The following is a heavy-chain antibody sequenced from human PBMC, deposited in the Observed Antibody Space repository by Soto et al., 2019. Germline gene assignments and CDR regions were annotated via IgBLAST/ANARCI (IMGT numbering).Heavy chain of an antibody. V-gene: IGHV4-39*01. CDR3: ARQSYAPYYYYYGMDV. CDR1: GGSISSSSYY. CDR2: IYYSGST. Sequence: PSETLSLTCTVSGGSISSSSYYWGWIRQPPGKGLEWIGSIYYSGSTYYNPSLKSRVTISVDTSKNQFSLKLSSVTAADTAVYYCARQSYAPYYYYYGMDVWGQGTTVTVSS. J-gene: IGHJ6*02. D-gene: IGHD2-2*01.